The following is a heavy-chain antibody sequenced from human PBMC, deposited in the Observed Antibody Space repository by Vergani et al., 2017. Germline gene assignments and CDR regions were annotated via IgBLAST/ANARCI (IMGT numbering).Heavy chain of an antibody. J-gene: IGHJ4*02. Sequence: QVQLVQSGAEVKKPGSSVKVSCKASGGTFSSYAISWVRQAPGQGLEWMGGIIPIFGTANYAQKFQGRVTITADESTSTAYMELSSLRSEDTAVYYCARVEATYYDFWSGYYLEAPTSNPFDYWGQGTLVTVSS. CDR3: ARVEATYYDFWSGYYLEAPTSNPFDY. V-gene: IGHV1-69*12. CDR1: GGTFSSYA. CDR2: IIPIFGTA. D-gene: IGHD3-3*01.